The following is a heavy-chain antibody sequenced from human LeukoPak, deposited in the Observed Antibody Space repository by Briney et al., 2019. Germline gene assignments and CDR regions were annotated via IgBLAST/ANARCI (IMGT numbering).Heavy chain of an antibody. CDR2: IGTSGGST. J-gene: IGHJ4*02. V-gene: IGHV3-23*01. D-gene: IGHD6-19*01. Sequence: GGSLRLSCAASGFTFSSSAMSWVRQAPGKGLEWVSAIGTSGGSTYYADSVKGRFTISRDNPKNTLYLQMNSLRAEDTAVYYCAKGGSGWYPGFEYWGQGALVTVSS. CDR1: GFTFSSSA. CDR3: AKGGSGWYPGFEY.